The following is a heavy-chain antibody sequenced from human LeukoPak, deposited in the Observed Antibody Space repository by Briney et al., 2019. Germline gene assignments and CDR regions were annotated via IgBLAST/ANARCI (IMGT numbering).Heavy chain of an antibody. CDR3: AKDRPIYYDFWSGYYGY. J-gene: IGHJ4*02. Sequence: GGSLRLSCAASGFTFSSYAMSWVRQAPGKGLEWVSAISGSGGSTYYADSVKGRFTISRDNSKNTLYLQMNSLRAEDTAVYYCAKDRPIYYDFWSGYYGYWGQGTLVTVSS. V-gene: IGHV3-23*01. CDR2: ISGSGGST. D-gene: IGHD3-3*01. CDR1: GFTFSSYA.